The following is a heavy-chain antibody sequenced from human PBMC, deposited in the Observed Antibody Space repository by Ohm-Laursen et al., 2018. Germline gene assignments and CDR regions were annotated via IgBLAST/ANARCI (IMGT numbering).Heavy chain of an antibody. J-gene: IGHJ6*02. V-gene: IGHV3-21*01. CDR1: AFSFAASN. Sequence: GSLRLSCTASAFSFAASNMNWVRQAPGTGLEWVSYISDTGSHIYYAGSVRGRFTISRDNAQNSLYLHMSSLRAEDTAIYYCARDDGAYARRSGMDVWGQGTTVTVSS. CDR3: ARDDGAYARRSGMDV. CDR2: ISDTGSHI. D-gene: IGHD2-8*01.